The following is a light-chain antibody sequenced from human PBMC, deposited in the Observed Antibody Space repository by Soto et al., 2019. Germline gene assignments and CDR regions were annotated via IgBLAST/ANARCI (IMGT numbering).Light chain of an antibody. J-gene: IGLJ1*01. CDR1: SGDVGGYDY. CDR3: SSYTPSRNTYV. Sequence: QSVLTQPPSASGSPGQSVTISCTGTSGDVGGYDYVSWYQQHPGKAPKLMIYEVTKRPLGVPDRFSGSKSGNTASLTVSGLQAEDEADYYCSSYTPSRNTYVVGTGTKVTV. CDR2: EVT. V-gene: IGLV2-8*01.